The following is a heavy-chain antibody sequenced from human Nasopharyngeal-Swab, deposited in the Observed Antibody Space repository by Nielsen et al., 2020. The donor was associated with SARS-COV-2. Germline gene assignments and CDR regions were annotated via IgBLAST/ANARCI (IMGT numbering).Heavy chain of an antibody. CDR2: INLDSIG. CDR3: VREGYSSGRAPALDH. CDR1: GFTFSNCI. J-gene: IGHJ4*02. V-gene: IGHV3-64D*06. D-gene: IGHD2-15*01. Sequence: GGSLRLSCSASGFTFSNCIIPCARPPPGKVLEYVSAINLDSIGDYAASVKGRFTISRDNFRNTVYLEMSSLRPEDTAVYYCVREGYSSGRAPALDHWGQGRLVTVSS.